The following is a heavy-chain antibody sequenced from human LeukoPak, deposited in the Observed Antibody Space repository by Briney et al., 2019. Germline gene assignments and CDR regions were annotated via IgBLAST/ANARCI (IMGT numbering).Heavy chain of an antibody. V-gene: IGHV3-23*01. D-gene: IGHD4-17*01. J-gene: IGHJ4*02. CDR2: ISGRGGST. Sequence: GGPLRPSCAASGFTFSSYAMSWVRQAPGKGLEWVSAISGRGGSTYYADSVKGRFTISRDNSKNTLYLQMNSLRAEDTAVYYCAKFPLGYGEYFDYWGRGTLVTVSS. CDR1: GFTFSSYA. CDR3: AKFPLGYGEYFDY.